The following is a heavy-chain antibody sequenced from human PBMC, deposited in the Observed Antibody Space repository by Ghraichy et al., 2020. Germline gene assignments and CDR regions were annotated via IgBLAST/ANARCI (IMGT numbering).Heavy chain of an antibody. D-gene: IGHD5-18*01. CDR1: GGSFSGYY. Sequence: SETLSLTCAVYGGSFSGYYWSWIRQLPGKGLEWIGEINHSGSTNYNPSLKSRVTISVDTSKHQSSLKLSSVTAADTAVYYCARGSGYSYGWRNWFDPWGQGTLVIVS. V-gene: IGHV4-34*01. CDR2: INHSGST. CDR3: ARGSGYSYGWRNWFDP. J-gene: IGHJ5*02.